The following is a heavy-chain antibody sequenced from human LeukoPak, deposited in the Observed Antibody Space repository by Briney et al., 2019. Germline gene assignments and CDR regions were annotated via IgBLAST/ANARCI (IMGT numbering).Heavy chain of an antibody. Sequence: PSETLSLTCAVSGVSFSGYYWSWIRQPPGKGLEWIGEINHSGSTNYNPSLKSRVTISVDTSKNQFSLKLSSVTAADTAVYYCARSRKYYYYGMDVWGQGTTVTVSS. CDR2: INHSGST. J-gene: IGHJ6*02. CDR3: ARSRKYYYYGMDV. V-gene: IGHV4-34*01. CDR1: GVSFSGYY.